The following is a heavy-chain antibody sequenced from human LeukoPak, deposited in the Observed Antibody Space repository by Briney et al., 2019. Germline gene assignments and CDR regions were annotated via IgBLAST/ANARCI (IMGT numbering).Heavy chain of an antibody. CDR2: INPSGGST. V-gene: IGHV1-46*01. CDR3: TRSRGSYEIDY. D-gene: IGHD1-26*01. CDR1: GYTFTSYF. J-gene: IGHJ4*02. Sequence: ASVKVSCKASGYTFTSYFMLWVRQAPGQGLEWMGIINPSGGSTSYVQKFQGRVTMTRDTSTSTVYMELSSLRSEDTAVYYCTRSRGSYEIDYWGQGTLVTVSS.